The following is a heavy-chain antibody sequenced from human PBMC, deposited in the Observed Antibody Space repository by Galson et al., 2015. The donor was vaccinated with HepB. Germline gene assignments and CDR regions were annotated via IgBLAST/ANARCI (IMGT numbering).Heavy chain of an antibody. D-gene: IGHD5-12*01. J-gene: IGHJ4*02. V-gene: IGHV1-69*04. Sequence: SVKVSCKASGGTFSSYAISWVRQAPGQGLEWMGRIIPILGIANYAQKFQGRVTITADKSTSTAYMELSSLRSEDTAVYYCASRSGYDIPGLWGQGTLVTVSS. CDR3: ASRSGYDIPGL. CDR2: IIPILGIA. CDR1: GGTFSSYA.